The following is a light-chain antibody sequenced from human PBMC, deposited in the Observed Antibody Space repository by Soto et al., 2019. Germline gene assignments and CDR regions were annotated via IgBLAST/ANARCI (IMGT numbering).Light chain of an antibody. Sequence: EIVLTHSPVTLSVSPGERATLSSSVSQSISTTLVWYQQKPGQTPRLLIYGASARATGVPARFSGFGSGTEYSLTISSLQSEDFAVYYCQQYKNWPPTTFGQGTKVDI. CDR3: QQYKNWPPTT. CDR1: QSISTT. V-gene: IGKV3-15*01. CDR2: GAS. J-gene: IGKJ1*01.